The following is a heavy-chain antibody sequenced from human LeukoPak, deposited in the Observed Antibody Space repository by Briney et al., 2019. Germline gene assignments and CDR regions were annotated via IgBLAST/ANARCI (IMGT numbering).Heavy chain of an antibody. CDR2: IKSKTDGGTT. CDR3: TTSDDYSNHDAFDI. D-gene: IGHD4-11*01. J-gene: IGHJ3*02. Sequence: GGSLRLSCAASGFTFSNAWMSWVRQAPGKGLEWVGRIKSKTDGGTTDYAAPVKGRFTISRDDSKNTLYLQMNSLKTEDTAVYYCTTSDDYSNHDAFDIWGQGTMVTVSS. CDR1: GFTFSNAW. V-gene: IGHV3-15*01.